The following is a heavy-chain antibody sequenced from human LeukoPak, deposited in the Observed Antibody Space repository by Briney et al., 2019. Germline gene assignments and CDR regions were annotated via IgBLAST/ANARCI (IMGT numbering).Heavy chain of an antibody. J-gene: IGHJ4*02. CDR1: GYTFTSYG. V-gene: IGHV1-18*01. Sequence: EASVKVSCKASGYTFTSYGMSWVRQAPGQGLEGMGGISAYSGNTNYAQKLQGRVTMTTDTSTSTAYMELRSLRSDDTAVYYCARAYCGGDCYSGMLGYWGQGTLVTVSS. CDR3: ARAYCGGDCYSGMLGY. D-gene: IGHD2-21*02. CDR2: ISAYSGNT.